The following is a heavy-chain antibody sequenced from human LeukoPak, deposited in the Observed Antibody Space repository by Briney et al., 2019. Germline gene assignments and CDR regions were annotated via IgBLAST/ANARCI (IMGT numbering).Heavy chain of an antibody. J-gene: IGHJ4*02. CDR2: IYYSGST. D-gene: IGHD2-21*01. Sequence: PSETLSLTCTVSGGSISSSSYYWGWIRQPPGKGLEWIGSIYYSGSTYYNPSLKSRVTISVDTSKNQFSLKLSSVTAADTAVYYCARDGGGWGYYFDFWGQGTLVTVSS. CDR1: GGSISSSSYY. V-gene: IGHV4-39*02. CDR3: ARDGGGWGYYFDF.